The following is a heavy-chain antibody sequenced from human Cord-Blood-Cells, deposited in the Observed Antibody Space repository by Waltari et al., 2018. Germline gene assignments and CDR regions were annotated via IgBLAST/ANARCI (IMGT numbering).Heavy chain of an antibody. CDR1: GGSISSGDYY. Sequence: QVQLQESGPGLVKPSQTLSLTCTVSGGSISSGDYYWSWIRQPPGQGREWIGYIYYSGSTYYNPSLKSRVTISVDTSKNQFSLKLSSVTAADTAVYYCARLREGGYYDFWSGYFNWFDPWGQGTLVTVSS. CDR2: IYYSGST. V-gene: IGHV4-30-4*08. CDR3: ARLREGGYYDFWSGYFNWFDP. J-gene: IGHJ5*02. D-gene: IGHD3-3*01.